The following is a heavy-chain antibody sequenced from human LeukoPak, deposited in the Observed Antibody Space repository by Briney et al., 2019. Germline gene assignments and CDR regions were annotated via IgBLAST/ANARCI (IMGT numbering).Heavy chain of an antibody. CDR3: ARGSIGPVGLWFGELPYYYYGMDV. Sequence: ASVKVSCKASGYTFTSYGISWVRQAPGQGHEWMGWISAYNGNTNYAQKLQGRVTTTTDTSTSTAYMELRSLRSDDTAVYYCARGSIGPVGLWFGELPYYYYGMDVWGQGTTVTVSS. V-gene: IGHV1-18*01. CDR2: ISAYNGNT. J-gene: IGHJ6*02. D-gene: IGHD3-10*01. CDR1: GYTFTSYG.